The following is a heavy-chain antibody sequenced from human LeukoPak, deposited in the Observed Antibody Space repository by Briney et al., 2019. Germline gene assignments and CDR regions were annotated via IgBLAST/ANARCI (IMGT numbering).Heavy chain of an antibody. V-gene: IGHV3-7*05. Sequence: GGSLRLSCAASGFTFSSYWMSWVHQAPGKGLEWVANIKQDGSEKYYVDSVKGRFTISRDNAKNSLYLQMNSLRAEDTAVYYCARDRDFWSGYYNDYWGQGTLVTVSS. D-gene: IGHD3-3*01. CDR3: ARDRDFWSGYYNDY. CDR2: IKQDGSEK. CDR1: GFTFSSYW. J-gene: IGHJ4*02.